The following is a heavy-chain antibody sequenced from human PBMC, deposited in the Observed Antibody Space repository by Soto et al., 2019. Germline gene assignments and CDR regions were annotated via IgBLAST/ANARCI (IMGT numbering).Heavy chain of an antibody. J-gene: IGHJ4*02. CDR3: ARLPSFGYSYGSNYFDY. Sequence: SETLSLTCTVSGGSISSSSYYWGWIRQPPGNGLEWIGSIYYSGSTYYNPSLKSRVTISVDTSKNQFSLKLSSVTAADTAVYYCARLPSFGYSYGSNYFDYWGQGTLVTVSS. CDR2: IYYSGST. CDR1: GGSISSSSYY. D-gene: IGHD5-18*01. V-gene: IGHV4-39*01.